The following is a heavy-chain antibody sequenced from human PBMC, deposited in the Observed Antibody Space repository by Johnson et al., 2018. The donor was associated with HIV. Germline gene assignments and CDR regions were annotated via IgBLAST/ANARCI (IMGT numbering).Heavy chain of an antibody. Sequence: QVQLVESGGDVVQPGRSLRLSCTASGFTFSSYALHWVRPAPGKGLEWVAVIWYDGSNKFYLDSVKGRFTICREHSKNTLDLQMNSLRAEDTAVYYCAKVLVRYSVSAGGAFHMWGQGTMVTVSS. J-gene: IGHJ3*02. CDR2: IWYDGSNK. CDR3: AKVLVRYSVSAGGAFHM. D-gene: IGHD1-26*01. CDR1: GFTFSSYA. V-gene: IGHV3-33*06.